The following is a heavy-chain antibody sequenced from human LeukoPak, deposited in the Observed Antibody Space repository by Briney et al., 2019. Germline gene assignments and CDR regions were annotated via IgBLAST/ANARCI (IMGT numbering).Heavy chain of an antibody. CDR3: ARQHDFWSGYPFLGFNYFDY. D-gene: IGHD3-3*01. J-gene: IGHJ4*02. Sequence: SETLSLTCAVYGGSFSGYYWSWIRQPPGKGLEWIGEINHSGSTNYNPSLKSRVTISVDTSKNQFSPKLSSVTAADTAVYYCARQHDFWSGYPFLGFNYFDYWGQGTLVTVSS. CDR2: INHSGST. CDR1: GGSFSGYY. V-gene: IGHV4-34*01.